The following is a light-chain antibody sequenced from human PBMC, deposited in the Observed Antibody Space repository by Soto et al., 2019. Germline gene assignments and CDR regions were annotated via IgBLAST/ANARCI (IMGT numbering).Light chain of an antibody. J-gene: IGKJ4*01. CDR3: QQYNTH. V-gene: IGKV1-5*01. CDR2: DVS. Sequence: IQMTQSPSTVSASVGDRVTITCRARQSINNWLAWYQQKQGKAPKLLIYDVSSLGSGVPSRFSVSGSWTELTLTISSLQPDDFATYYCQQYNTHFGGGTRVEIK. CDR1: QSINNW.